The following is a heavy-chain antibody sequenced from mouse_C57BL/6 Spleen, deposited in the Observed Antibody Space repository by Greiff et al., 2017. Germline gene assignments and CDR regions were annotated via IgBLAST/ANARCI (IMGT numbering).Heavy chain of an antibody. CDR3: ARQDYGNFFAY. CDR2: ISSGGSYT. V-gene: IGHV5-6*01. D-gene: IGHD2-1*01. CDR1: GFTFSSYG. Sequence: EVQLVESGGDLVKPGGSLKLSCAASGFTFSSYGMSWVRQTPDKRLEWVATISSGGSYTYYPDSVKGRFTISRDNAKNTLYLQMSSLKSEDTAMYYCARQDYGNFFAYWGQGTLVTVSA. J-gene: IGHJ3*01.